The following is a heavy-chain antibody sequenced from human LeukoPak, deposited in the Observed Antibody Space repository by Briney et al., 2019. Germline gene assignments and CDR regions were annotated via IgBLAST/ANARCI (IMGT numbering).Heavy chain of an antibody. Sequence: TGGSLRLSCAASGFTFTIFGFNWVRQAPGKVTEWVSYIDARSGITYYADSVQGRFTISRDNAQESVFLQMNSLRADDTAVYYCARTYDFGRGPPGDAFDNWGPGTLVTVSS. V-gene: IGHV3-48*01. J-gene: IGHJ3*02. D-gene: IGHD3-3*01. CDR1: GFTFTIFG. CDR2: IDARSGIT. CDR3: ARTYDFGRGPPGDAFDN.